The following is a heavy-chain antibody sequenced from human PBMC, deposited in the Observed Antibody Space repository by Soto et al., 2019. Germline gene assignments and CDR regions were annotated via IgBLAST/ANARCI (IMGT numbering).Heavy chain of an antibody. CDR2: IYATGTT. CDR3: VRDGTKTLRDWFDP. J-gene: IGHJ5*02. CDR1: GAYISCFY. V-gene: IGHV4-4*07. Sequence: SDTLSITCTFSGAYISCFYLSWVRKYAGKGLEWIGRIYATGTTDYNPSLKSRVMMSVDTSKKQFSLKLRSVTAADTAVYYCVRDGTKTLRDWFDPWGQGISVNVSS. D-gene: IGHD1-1*01.